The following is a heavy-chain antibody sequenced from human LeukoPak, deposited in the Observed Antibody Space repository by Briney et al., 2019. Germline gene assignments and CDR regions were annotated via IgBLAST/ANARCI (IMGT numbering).Heavy chain of an antibody. D-gene: IGHD5-18*01. V-gene: IGHV3-30-3*01. CDR1: GFTFSSYA. Sequence: PGGSLRLSCAASGFTFSSYAMHWVRQAPGKGLEWVAVISYDGSNKYYADSVKGRFTISRDNSKNTLYLQMNSLRAEDTAVYYCAKVPKASGYSYGLWGQGTLVTVSS. CDR2: ISYDGSNK. J-gene: IGHJ4*02. CDR3: AKVPKASGYSYGL.